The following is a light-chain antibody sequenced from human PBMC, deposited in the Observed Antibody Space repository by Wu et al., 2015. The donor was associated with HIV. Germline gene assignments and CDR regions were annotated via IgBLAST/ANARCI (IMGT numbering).Light chain of an antibody. CDR3: QQFSSSPYT. V-gene: IGKV3-20*01. J-gene: IGKJ2*01. CDR1: QSVGNNF. Sequence: EIVLTQSPGTLSLSPGERATLSCRASQSVGNNFLAWYQQKPGQTPRLLIYGASSRATGIPDRFSGNGSGTDFTLTISRLEPEDFAVYFCQQFSSSPYTFGLGDQGWRSN. CDR2: GAS.